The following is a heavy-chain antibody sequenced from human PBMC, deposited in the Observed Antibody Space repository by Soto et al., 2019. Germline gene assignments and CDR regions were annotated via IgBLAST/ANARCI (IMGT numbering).Heavy chain of an antibody. V-gene: IGHV3-64D*06. CDR1: GFSFNTYA. CDR3: VKGEYYYDSSGYYPFDY. Sequence: PGGSLRLSCEASGFSFNTYAMHWVRQAPGKGLEYVSSISTNGGSTHYADSVKGRFTISRDNSKNTQYLQMSSLRADDTAVYYCVKGEYYYDSSGYYPFDYWGQGTLVTVSS. CDR2: ISTNGGST. J-gene: IGHJ4*02. D-gene: IGHD3-22*01.